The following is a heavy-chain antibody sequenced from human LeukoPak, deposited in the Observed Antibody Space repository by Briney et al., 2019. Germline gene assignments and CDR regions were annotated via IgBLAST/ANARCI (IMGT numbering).Heavy chain of an antibody. J-gene: IGHJ4*02. D-gene: IGHD1-14*01. V-gene: IGHV3-7*04. Sequence: GGSLRLSCVDSGFTFSSYWMSWVRQAPGKGLEWVANINLDGTEKYYVDSVKGRFTISRDNAKYSLYLQMNSLRAEDTAVYYCARENHAKFDYWGQGTLVTVPS. CDR2: INLDGTEK. CDR1: GFTFSSYW. CDR3: ARENHAKFDY.